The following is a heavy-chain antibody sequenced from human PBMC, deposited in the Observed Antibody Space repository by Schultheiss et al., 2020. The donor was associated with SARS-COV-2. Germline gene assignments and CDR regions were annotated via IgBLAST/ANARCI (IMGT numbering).Heavy chain of an antibody. J-gene: IGHJ5*02. CDR3: ARDCSSTSCYPNWFDP. D-gene: IGHD2-2*01. V-gene: IGHV4-59*12. CDR2: IYYSGST. CDR1: GGSISSYY. Sequence: SETLSLTCTVSGGSISSYYWSWIRQPPGKGLEWIGYIYYSGSTNYNPSLKSRVTMSVDTSKNQFSLKLSSVTAADTAVYYCARDCSSTSCYPNWFDPWGQGTLVTVSS.